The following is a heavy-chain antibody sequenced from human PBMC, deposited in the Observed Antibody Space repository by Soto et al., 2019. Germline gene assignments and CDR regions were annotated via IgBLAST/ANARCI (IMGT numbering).Heavy chain of an antibody. V-gene: IGHV3-30*18. CDR2: ISYDGINK. D-gene: IGHD3-10*01. J-gene: IGHJ6*02. CDR1: GFTFSSYC. CDR3: AKDHLTDYGAGRVDV. Sequence: PGGSLRLSCAACGFTFSSYCIHWVRQAPCKGLEWLAVISYDGINKYYADSVKGRFTISRDNSKNTLYLQMNSLRAEDTAVYYCAKDHLTDYGAGRVDVCGQGTKLAVSS.